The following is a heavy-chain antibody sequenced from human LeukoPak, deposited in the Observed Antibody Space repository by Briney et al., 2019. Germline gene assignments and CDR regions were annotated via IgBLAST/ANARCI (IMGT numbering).Heavy chain of an antibody. J-gene: IGHJ6*02. Sequence: SETLSLTCTVSGGFISSYYWSWIRQPAGKGLECIGRIYTSGSTNYNPSLKSRVTMSVDTSKNQVSLKLSSVTAADTAVYYCARELRRYFDWFQDYYYYGMDVWGQGTTVTVSS. CDR2: IYTSGST. CDR1: GGFISSYY. D-gene: IGHD3-9*01. CDR3: ARELRRYFDWFQDYYYYGMDV. V-gene: IGHV4-4*07.